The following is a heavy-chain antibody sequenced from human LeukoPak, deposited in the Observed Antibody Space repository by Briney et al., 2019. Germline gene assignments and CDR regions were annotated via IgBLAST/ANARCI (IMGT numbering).Heavy chain of an antibody. Sequence: ASVTVSFKASGYTFTSYSINWVRQAPGQGLEWMGWISTYNGNTNYERKLQGRVTMTTDTSTSTAYMELRSLRSDDTAVYYCAKDRWRDGSSSFDNWGQGTLVTVSS. D-gene: IGHD6-6*01. CDR2: ISTYNGNT. CDR3: AKDRWRDGSSSFDN. V-gene: IGHV1-18*01. J-gene: IGHJ4*02. CDR1: GYTFTSYS.